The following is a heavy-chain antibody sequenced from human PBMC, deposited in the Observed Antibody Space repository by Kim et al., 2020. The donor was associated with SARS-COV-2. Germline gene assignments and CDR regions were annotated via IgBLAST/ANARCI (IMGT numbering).Heavy chain of an antibody. J-gene: IGHJ4*02. CDR2: MNPNSGNT. CDR1: GYTFTSYD. CDR3: ARRRAAAGTCLSY. V-gene: IGHV1-8*01. Sequence: ASVTVSCKASGYTFTSYDINWVRQATGQGLEWMGWMNPNSGNTGYAQKFQGRVTMTRNTSISTAYMELSSLTSEDTAVYFCARRRAAAGTCLSYWGQGTLVTVSS. D-gene: IGHD6-13*01.